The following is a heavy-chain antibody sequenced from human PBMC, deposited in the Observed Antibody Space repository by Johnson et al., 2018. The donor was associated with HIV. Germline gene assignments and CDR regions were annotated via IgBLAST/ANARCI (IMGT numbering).Heavy chain of an antibody. CDR1: GFTFSDHY. CDR3: AKGQVARGAFDI. Sequence: EVQLVESGGGLVQPGGSLRLSCAASGFTFSDHYMDWVRQAPGKGLEYVSAISSNGGSTYYANSVKGRFTISRDNSKNTLYLHMSSLRLEDTAVYYCAKGQVARGAFDIWGQGTTVTVSS. CDR2: ISSNGGST. J-gene: IGHJ3*02. V-gene: IGHV3-64*01.